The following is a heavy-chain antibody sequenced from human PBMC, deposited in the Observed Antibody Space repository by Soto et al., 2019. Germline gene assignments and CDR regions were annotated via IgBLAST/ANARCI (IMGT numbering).Heavy chain of an antibody. CDR1: GGTFSSYA. CDR2: IIPIFGTA. D-gene: IGHD5-18*01. J-gene: IGHJ6*02. CDR3: ARTPRDTAIPSFYYYYSGMDV. V-gene: IGHV1-69*13. Sequence: PVKVSCKASGGTFSSYAISWVRQAPGQGLEWMGGIIPIFGTANYAQKFQGRVTITADESTSTAYMELSSLRSEDTAVYYCARTPRDTAIPSFYYYYSGMDVWGQGTTVTVSS.